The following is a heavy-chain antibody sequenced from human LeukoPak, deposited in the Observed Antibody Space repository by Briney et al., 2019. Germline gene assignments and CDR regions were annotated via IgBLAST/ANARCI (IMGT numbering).Heavy chain of an antibody. CDR2: INHSGST. CDR1: GGSFSGYY. V-gene: IGHV4-34*01. Sequence: PSETLSLTCAVYGGSFSGYYWSWIRQPPGKGLEWIGEINHSGSTNYNPSLKSRVTISVGTSKNQFSLKLSSVTAADTAVYYCARGLSYDSSGYYYEWDDYWGQGTLVTVSS. J-gene: IGHJ4*02. D-gene: IGHD3-22*01. CDR3: ARGLSYDSSGYYYEWDDY.